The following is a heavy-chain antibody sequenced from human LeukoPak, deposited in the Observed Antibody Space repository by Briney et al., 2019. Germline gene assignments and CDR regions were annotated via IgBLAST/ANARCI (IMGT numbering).Heavy chain of an antibody. CDR2: INQSGSI. Sequence: SETLSLTCAVYGGSFSGYYGTWIRQPPGKGLEWIGEINQSGSINYNPSLKSRVTMSVDTSKNQFSLKLSSVTAADTAVYYCARDARVQKWFGELLKTTTYYFDYWGQGTLVTVSS. V-gene: IGHV4-34*10. D-gene: IGHD3-10*01. CDR1: GGSFSGYY. CDR3: ARDARVQKWFGELLKTTTYYFDY. J-gene: IGHJ4*02.